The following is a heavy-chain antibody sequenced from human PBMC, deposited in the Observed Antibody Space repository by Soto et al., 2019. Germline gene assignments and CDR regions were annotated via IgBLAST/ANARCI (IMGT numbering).Heavy chain of an antibody. D-gene: IGHD3-10*01. CDR3: ERVDGSGASGFQH. V-gene: IGHV5-10-1*01. CDR1: GYSSTSYW. CDR2: IDPSDSYT. J-gene: IGHJ1*01. Sequence: RGESLKISCKGSGYSSTSYWISWVRQMPGKGLERMGRIDPSDSYTNYSPSFQGHVTISADKSISTAYLQWSSLKASDTAMYYWERVDGSGASGFQHWGRGTMVTVSA.